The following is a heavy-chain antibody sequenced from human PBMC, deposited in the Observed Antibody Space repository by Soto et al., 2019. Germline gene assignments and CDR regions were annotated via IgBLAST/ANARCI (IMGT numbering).Heavy chain of an antibody. V-gene: IGHV1-18*01. D-gene: IGHD2-15*01. J-gene: IGHJ4*02. CDR3: ARVCAGGSCYWVGEEFDY. Sequence: GASVKVSCKASGYTFTSYGISWVRQAPGQGLEWMGWISAYNGNTNYAQKLQGRVTMTTDTSTSTAYMELRSLRSDDTAVYYCARVCAGGSCYWVGEEFDYWGQGTLVTVSS. CDR1: GYTFTSYG. CDR2: ISAYNGNT.